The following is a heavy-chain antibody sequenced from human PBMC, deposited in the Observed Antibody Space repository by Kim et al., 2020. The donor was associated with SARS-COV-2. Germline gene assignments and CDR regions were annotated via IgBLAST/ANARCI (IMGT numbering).Heavy chain of an antibody. CDR2: T. Sequence: TDYAAPVKGRFTISRDDSKNTLYLQMNSLKTEDTAVYYCTTGWLGLSSDYWGQGTLVTVSS. CDR3: TTGWLGLSSDY. D-gene: IGHD6-19*01. J-gene: IGHJ4*02. V-gene: IGHV3-15*01.